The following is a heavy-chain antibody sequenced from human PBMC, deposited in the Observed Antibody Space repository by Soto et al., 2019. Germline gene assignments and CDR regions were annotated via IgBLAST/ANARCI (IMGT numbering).Heavy chain of an antibody. V-gene: IGHV3-23*01. CDR3: AKDKGLNSSWSLFDY. D-gene: IGHD6-13*01. CDR2: ISGSGGST. Sequence: PGGSLRLSCAASGLTFSSYSMNWVCQAPGKGLEWVSAISGSGGSTYYADSVKGRFTISRDNSKNTLYLQMNSLRAEDTAVYYCAKDKGLNSSWSLFDYSGQGTLVTVSS. J-gene: IGHJ4*02. CDR1: GLTFSSYS.